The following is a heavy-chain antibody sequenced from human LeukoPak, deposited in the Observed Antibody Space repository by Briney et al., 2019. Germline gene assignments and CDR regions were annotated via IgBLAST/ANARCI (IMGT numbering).Heavy chain of an antibody. J-gene: IGHJ4*02. CDR3: VRHLSDITSCPNY. V-gene: IGHV5-51*01. CDR2: IYPSDSRT. CDR1: GYPFATYW. Sequence: GESLKISCKGSGYPFATYWIGWVRPMPGKGLEWMGIIYPSDSRTTYSPSFQGQVTISADKSIRTAYLQWNSLKASDTAIYYCVRHLSDITSCPNYWGPGTLITVAS. D-gene: IGHD2-2*01.